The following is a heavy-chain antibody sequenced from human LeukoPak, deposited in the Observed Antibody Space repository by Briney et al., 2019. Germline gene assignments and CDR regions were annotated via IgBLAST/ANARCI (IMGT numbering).Heavy chain of an antibody. V-gene: IGHV3-21*01. Sequence: PGGSLRLSCAASGFTFSSYSMNWVRQAPGKGLEWVSSISSSSSYIYYADSVKGRFTISRDNAKNSLYLQMNSLRAEDTAVYYCARGSYCSSTSCTAFDIWGQGTMVTVSS. CDR2: ISSSSSYI. D-gene: IGHD2-2*01. CDR3: ARGSYCSSTSCTAFDI. J-gene: IGHJ3*02. CDR1: GFTFSSYS.